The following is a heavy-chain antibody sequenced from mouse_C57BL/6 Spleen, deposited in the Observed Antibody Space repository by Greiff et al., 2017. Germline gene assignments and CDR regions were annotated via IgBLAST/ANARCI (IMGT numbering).Heavy chain of an antibody. V-gene: IGHV1-55*01. J-gene: IGHJ3*01. D-gene: IGHD2-4*01. CDR1: GYTFTSYW. CDR2: IYPGSGST. Sequence: VQLQQPGAELVKPGASVKMSCKASGYTFTSYWITWVKQRPGQGLEWIGDIYPGSGSTNYNEKFKSKATLTVDTSSSTAYMQLSSLTSEDSAVYYCAKGIYYDCDAWFAYWGQGTLVTVSA. CDR3: AKGIYYDCDAWFAY.